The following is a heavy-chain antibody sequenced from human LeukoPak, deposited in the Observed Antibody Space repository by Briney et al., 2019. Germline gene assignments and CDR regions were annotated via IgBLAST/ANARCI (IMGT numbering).Heavy chain of an antibody. V-gene: IGHV3-21*01. J-gene: IGHJ4*02. CDR2: ISSSSSYI. D-gene: IGHD5-12*01. Sequence: GGSLRLSCAASGFTFSSYSMNWVRQAPGKGLEWVSSISSSSSYIYYADSVKGRFTISRDNAKNSLYLQMNSLRAEDTAVYYCARDGYDHKYCFDYWGQGTLVTVSS. CDR3: ARDGYDHKYCFDY. CDR1: GFTFSSYS.